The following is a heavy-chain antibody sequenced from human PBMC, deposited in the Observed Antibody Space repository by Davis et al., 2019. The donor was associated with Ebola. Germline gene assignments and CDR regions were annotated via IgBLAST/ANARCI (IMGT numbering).Heavy chain of an antibody. J-gene: IGHJ6*02. Sequence: PGGSLRLSCAASGFTFSSYAMNWVRQAPGKGLEWVSGISGSGSSTYYADSVKGRFTISRDNSKNTLYLQMNSLRAEDTAVYYCARGLRYFDAPRRMDVWGQGTTVTVSS. CDR2: ISGSGSST. CDR3: ARGLRYFDAPRRMDV. V-gene: IGHV3-23*01. D-gene: IGHD3-9*01. CDR1: GFTFSSYA.